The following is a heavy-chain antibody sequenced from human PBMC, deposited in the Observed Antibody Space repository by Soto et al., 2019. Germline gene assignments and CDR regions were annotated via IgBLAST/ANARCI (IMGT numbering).Heavy chain of an antibody. D-gene: IGHD5-12*01. Sequence: PLETLSLTCAVYGGSFSGYYWSWIRQPPGKGLDWIGEINHSGSTNYNPSLKSRVTISVDTSKNQFSLKLSSVTAADTAVYYCARGGIVATNRGPTKENWFDPWGQGTLVTVSS. CDR1: GGSFSGYY. CDR3: ARGGIVATNRGPTKENWFDP. CDR2: INHSGST. J-gene: IGHJ5*02. V-gene: IGHV4-34*01.